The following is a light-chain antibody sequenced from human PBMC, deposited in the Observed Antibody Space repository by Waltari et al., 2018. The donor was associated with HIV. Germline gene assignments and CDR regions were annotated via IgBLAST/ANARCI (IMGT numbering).Light chain of an antibody. CDR2: EVN. CDR1: SSDIGGHNF. Sequence: QSALTQPPSASGSPGQSVTISCTGTSSDIGGHNFVSWYQQHPGKAPKVMICEVNKRPSGVPNRFSGAKSGNTASLTVSGLQADDEAHYYCSSYSGSLAVFGGGTTLTVL. V-gene: IGLV2-8*01. J-gene: IGLJ2*01. CDR3: SSYSGSLAV.